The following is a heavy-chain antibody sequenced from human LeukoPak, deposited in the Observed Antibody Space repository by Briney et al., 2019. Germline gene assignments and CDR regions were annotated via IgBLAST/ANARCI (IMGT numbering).Heavy chain of an antibody. V-gene: IGHV1-18*04. CDR3: ARHYYDSSGYYSPYYYYMDV. CDR1: GYTFTGYY. D-gene: IGHD3-22*01. J-gene: IGHJ6*03. CDR2: ISAYNGNT. Sequence: GASVKVSCKASGYTFTGYYMHWVRQAPGQGLEWMGWISAYNGNTNYAQKLQGRVTMTTDTSTSTAYMELRSLRSEDTAVYYCARHYYDSSGYYSPYYYYMDVWGKGTTVTVS.